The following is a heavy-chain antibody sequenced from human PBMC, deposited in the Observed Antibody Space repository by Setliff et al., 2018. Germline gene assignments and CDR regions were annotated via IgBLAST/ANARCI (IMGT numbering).Heavy chain of an antibody. J-gene: IGHJ3*02. CDR3: ARDPLRVVVTSDAFDI. Sequence: SETLSLTCTVSGGSISSGSYYWSWIRQPAGKGLEWIGHIYTSGSTNYNPSLKSRVTISVDTSKNQFSLKLSSVTAADTAVYYCARDPLRVVVTSDAFDIWGQGTMVTVSS. V-gene: IGHV4-61*09. CDR1: GGSISSGSYY. D-gene: IGHD3-22*01. CDR2: IYTSGST.